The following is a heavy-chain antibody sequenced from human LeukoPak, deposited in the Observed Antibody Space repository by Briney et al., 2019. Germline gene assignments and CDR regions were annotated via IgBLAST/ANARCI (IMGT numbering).Heavy chain of an antibody. V-gene: IGHV3-23*01. D-gene: IGHD5-24*01. CDR1: GFTFTNAW. J-gene: IGHJ4*02. Sequence: PGGSLRLSCEASGFTFTNAWMSWVRQAPGKGLEWVSAISGSGGSTYYADSVKGRFTISRDNSKNTLYLQMNSLRAEDTAVYYCAKDGDGYNSHFDYWGQGTLVTVSS. CDR2: ISGSGGST. CDR3: AKDGDGYNSHFDY.